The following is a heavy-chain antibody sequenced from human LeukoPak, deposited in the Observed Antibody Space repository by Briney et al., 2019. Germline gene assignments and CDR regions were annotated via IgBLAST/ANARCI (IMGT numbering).Heavy chain of an antibody. CDR3: ARRNPDSTGYYTVDF. J-gene: IGHJ4*02. Sequence: PGGSLRLSCAASGFTFSSYSMNWVRQAPGKGPEWVSRINKDGSITNFADSVKGRFTISRDNAKNTVYLQMNSLRAEDTAVYYCARRNPDSTGYYTVDFWGQGTLVTVSS. CDR2: INKDGSIT. D-gene: IGHD3-22*01. CDR1: GFTFSSYS. V-gene: IGHV3-74*01.